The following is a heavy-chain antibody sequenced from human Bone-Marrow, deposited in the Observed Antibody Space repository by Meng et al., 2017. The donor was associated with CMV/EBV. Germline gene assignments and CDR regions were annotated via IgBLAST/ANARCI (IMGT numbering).Heavy chain of an antibody. CDR3: AREYYDSYGGAFDI. J-gene: IGHJ3*02. Sequence: ASVKVSCKASGYTFTGYYMNWVRQAPGQGLEWMGWINPNSGVTNYAQKFQGRVTMTRDTSISTAYMELSSLRSDDTAVYYCAREYYDSYGGAFDIWDQGTMVTVSS. D-gene: IGHD3-16*01. V-gene: IGHV1-2*02. CDR2: INPNSGVT. CDR1: GYTFTGYY.